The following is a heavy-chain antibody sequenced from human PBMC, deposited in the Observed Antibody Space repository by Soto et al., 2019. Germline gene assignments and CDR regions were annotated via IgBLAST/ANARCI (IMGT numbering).Heavy chain of an antibody. V-gene: IGHV1-46*01. D-gene: IGHD3-22*01. CDR1: GYTFTSYY. J-gene: IGHJ4*02. Sequence: ASVKVSCKASGYTFTSYYMHWVRQAPGQGLEWMGIINPSGGSTSYAQKFQGRVTMTRDTSTSTVYMELSSLRSEDTAVYYCARVKVHYYDSSEPFDYWGQGTLVTVSS. CDR3: ARVKVHYYDSSEPFDY. CDR2: INPSGGST.